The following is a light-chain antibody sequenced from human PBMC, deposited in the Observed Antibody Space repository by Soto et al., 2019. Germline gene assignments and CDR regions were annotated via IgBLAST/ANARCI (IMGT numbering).Light chain of an antibody. CDR3: QQLSSYPIT. CDR2: AAS. CDR1: QGISRH. J-gene: IGKJ5*01. V-gene: IGKV1-9*01. Sequence: DIQVTQSPSFLSASVGYRFTITCRASQGISRHLAWYQQKPGKAPEPLIYAASTLESGVPSGFSGSGSGTEFTLTISSLQPEDFATYYCQQLSSYPITFGQGTRLEIK.